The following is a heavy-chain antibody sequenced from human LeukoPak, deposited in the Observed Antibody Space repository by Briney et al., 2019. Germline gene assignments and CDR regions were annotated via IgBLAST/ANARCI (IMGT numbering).Heavy chain of an antibody. J-gene: IGHJ4*02. CDR2: IYTSGST. D-gene: IGHD3-22*01. Sequence: PSETLSLTCTDSGGSISSYYSSWIRQPAGRGLEWIGRIYTSGSTNYNPSLKSRVTMSVDTSKNQFSLKLSSVTAADTAVYYCARCYYDSTGYYDYFDYWGQGTLVTVSS. V-gene: IGHV4-4*07. CDR3: ARCYYDSTGYYDYFDY. CDR1: GGSISSYY.